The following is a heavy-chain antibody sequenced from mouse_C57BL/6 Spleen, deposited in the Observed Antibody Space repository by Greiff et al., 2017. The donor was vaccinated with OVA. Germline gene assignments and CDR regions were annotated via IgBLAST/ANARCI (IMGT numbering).Heavy chain of an antibody. CDR2: ISSGSSTI. CDR3: ARYSNYWYFDV. D-gene: IGHD2-5*01. CDR1: GFPFSDYG. Sequence: EVKLVESGGGLVKPGGSLKLSCAASGFPFSDYGMHWVRQAPEKGLEWVAYISSGSSTIYYADTVKGRFTISRDNAKNTLFLQMTSLRSEDTAMYYCARYSNYWYFDVWGTGTTVTVSS. V-gene: IGHV5-17*01. J-gene: IGHJ1*03.